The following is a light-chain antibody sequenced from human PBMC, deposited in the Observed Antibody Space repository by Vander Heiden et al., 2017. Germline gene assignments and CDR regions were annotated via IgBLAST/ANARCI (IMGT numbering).Light chain of an antibody. V-gene: IGKV1-39*01. CDR1: QSISRY. CDR3: QQSYIIPYT. CDR2: AAS. J-gene: IGKJ2*01. Sequence: DIQMTQSPSSLSASVGDRVTITCRASQSISRYLNWYQQKAGNAPTLLIYAASTLQRGVPLRFSGSGSGTDFTLTISSLQPEDFATYYCQQSYIIPYTFGQGTKLEIK.